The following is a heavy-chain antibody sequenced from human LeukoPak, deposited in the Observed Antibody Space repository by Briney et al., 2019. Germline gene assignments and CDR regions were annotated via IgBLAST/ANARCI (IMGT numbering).Heavy chain of an antibody. CDR2: ISSSSSYI. CDR1: GFIFSSYS. J-gene: IGHJ5*02. D-gene: IGHD2-2*01. Sequence: GGSLRLSCAASGFIFSSYSMNWVRQAPGKGLEWVSSISSSSSYIYYADSVKGRFTISRDNAKNSLYLQMNSLRAEDTAVYYCARTGREYQLLWWFDPWGQGTLVTVSS. V-gene: IGHV3-21*01. CDR3: ARTGREYQLLWWFDP.